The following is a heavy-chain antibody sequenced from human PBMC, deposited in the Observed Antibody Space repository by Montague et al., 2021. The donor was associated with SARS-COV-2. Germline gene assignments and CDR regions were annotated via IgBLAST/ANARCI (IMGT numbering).Heavy chain of an antibody. J-gene: IGHJ4*02. CDR3: ATSSSRRYYVGLDY. Sequence: SETLSLTCALYGGSFSGFQWSWIRQSPGKGLEWIGEINQSGSTNYNVSLKSRLTMSLDTSKNQVSLKLSSVTAADTAVYYCATSSSRRYYVGLDYWGQGTLVTVTS. CDR1: GGSFSGFQ. V-gene: IGHV4-34*01. D-gene: IGHD3-10*01. CDR2: INQSGST.